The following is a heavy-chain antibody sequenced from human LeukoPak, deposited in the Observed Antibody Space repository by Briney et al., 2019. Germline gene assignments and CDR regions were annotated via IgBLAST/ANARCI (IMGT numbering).Heavy chain of an antibody. CDR2: IKQDGSEK. D-gene: IGHD3-3*01. Sequence: GGSLRLSCAASGFTFSSYWMSWVRQAPGKGLEWVANIKQDGSEKYYVDSVKGRFTISRDNAKNSLYLQINSHRVKGTAVYYCARAAGFWSGYQFDYWGQGTLVTVSS. CDR3: ARAAGFWSGYQFDY. V-gene: IGHV3-7*01. J-gene: IGHJ4*02. CDR1: GFTFSSYW.